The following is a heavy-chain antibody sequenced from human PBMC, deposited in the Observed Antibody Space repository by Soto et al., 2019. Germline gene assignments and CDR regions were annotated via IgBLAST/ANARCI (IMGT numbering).Heavy chain of an antibody. Sequence: QVQLQESGPGLVKPSGTLSLTCAASSGSIFTTNWWSWVRQSPGRGLQWIGDIYHSGSPKYNPSLKSRISISIDKSKGRFFLNLTSVTAAGTAGYYWARKPDVATSKVGGGYVFDVWGQGTMVTVSS. CDR2: IYHSGSP. V-gene: IGHV4-4*02. CDR1: SGSIFTTNW. J-gene: IGHJ3*01. CDR3: ARKPDVATSKVGGGYVFDV. D-gene: IGHD3-16*01.